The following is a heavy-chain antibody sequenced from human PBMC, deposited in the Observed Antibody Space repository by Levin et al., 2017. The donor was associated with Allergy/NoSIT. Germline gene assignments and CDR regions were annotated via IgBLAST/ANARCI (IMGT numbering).Heavy chain of an antibody. CDR3: AKVGFLEWLSLGWFDP. Sequence: PGGSLRLSCAASGFTFSSYAMSWVRQAPGKGLKWASAISGSGGSTYYADSVKGRFTISRDNSKNTLYLQMNSLRAEDTAVYYWAKVGFLEWLSLGWFDPWGQGTLVTVSS. J-gene: IGHJ5*02. D-gene: IGHD3-3*01. CDR2: ISGSGGST. CDR1: GFTFSSYA. V-gene: IGHV3-23*01.